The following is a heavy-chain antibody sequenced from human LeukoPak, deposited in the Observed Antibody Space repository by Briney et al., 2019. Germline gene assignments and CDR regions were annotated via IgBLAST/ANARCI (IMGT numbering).Heavy chain of an antibody. CDR3: AREDSYYYGSGSYPFDY. V-gene: IGHV3-21*01. J-gene: IGHJ4*02. D-gene: IGHD3-10*01. Sequence: ASVKVSCKASGGTFSSYSMNWVRQAPGKGLEWVSSISSSSSYIYYADSVKGRFTISRDNAKNSLYLQMNSLRAEDTAVYYCAREDSYYYGSGSYPFDYWGQGTLVTVSS. CDR1: GGTFSSYS. CDR2: ISSSSSYI.